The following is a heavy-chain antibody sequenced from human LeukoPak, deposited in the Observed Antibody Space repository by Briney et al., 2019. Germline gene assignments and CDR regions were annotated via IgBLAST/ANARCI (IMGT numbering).Heavy chain of an antibody. D-gene: IGHD1-26*01. CDR3: ARGPKGPHLSSFDP. Sequence: SETLSLTCAVYGGSFSGYYWSWIRQPPGKGLEWIGKINHSGSTNYNPSLKSRVTISVDTSKNQFSLKLSSVTAADTAVYYCARGPKGPHLSSFDPWGQGTLVTVSS. CDR2: INHSGST. J-gene: IGHJ5*02. CDR1: GGSFSGYY. V-gene: IGHV4-34*01.